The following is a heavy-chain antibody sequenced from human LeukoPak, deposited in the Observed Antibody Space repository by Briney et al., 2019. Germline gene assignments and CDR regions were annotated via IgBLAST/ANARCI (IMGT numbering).Heavy chain of an antibody. CDR1: GYTFTGYY. J-gene: IGHJ4*02. CDR3: ARALSIAVAGMMLY. Sequence: EASVKVSCKASGYTFTGYYMHRVRQAPGQGLEWMGWINPNSGGTNYAQKFQGRVTMTRDTSISTAYMELSRLRSDDTAVYYCARALSIAVAGMMLYWGQGTLVTVSS. V-gene: IGHV1-2*02. CDR2: INPNSGGT. D-gene: IGHD6-19*01.